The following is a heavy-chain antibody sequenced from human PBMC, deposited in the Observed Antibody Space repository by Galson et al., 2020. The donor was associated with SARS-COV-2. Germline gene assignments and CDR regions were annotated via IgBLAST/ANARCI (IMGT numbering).Heavy chain of an antibody. J-gene: IGHJ5*02. CDR1: GYTLTELS. V-gene: IGHV1-24*01. CDR2: FDPEDGET. Sequence: ASVKVSCKVSGYTLTELSMHWVRQAPGKGLEWMGGFDPEDGETIYAQKFQGRVTMTEDTSTDTAYMELSSLRSEDTAVYYCATGTPLGATGWFDPWGQGTLVTVSS. D-gene: IGHD1-26*01. CDR3: ATGTPLGATGWFDP.